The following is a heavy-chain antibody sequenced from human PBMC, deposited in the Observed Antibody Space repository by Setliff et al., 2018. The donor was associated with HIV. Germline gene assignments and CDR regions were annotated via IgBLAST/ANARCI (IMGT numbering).Heavy chain of an antibody. J-gene: IGHJ4*02. V-gene: IGHV4-59*01. D-gene: IGHD5-18*01. CDR1: GGSMASYQ. CDR2: IHYSGIT. CDR3: ARDTEMVKEGTDY. Sequence: PSETLSLTCNVSGGSMASYQWGWIRQPPGKGLEWIGNIHYSGITSYNPSLERRVTISVDTSKSQFSLKLTSVTPADTAVYYCARDTEMVKEGTDYWGQGTLVTVSS.